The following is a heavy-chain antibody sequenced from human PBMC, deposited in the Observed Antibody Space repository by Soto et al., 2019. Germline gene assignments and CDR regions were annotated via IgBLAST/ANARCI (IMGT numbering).Heavy chain of an antibody. CDR1: GYTFTSYG. CDR3: ARDQNYDFWSGYGYYYGMDV. D-gene: IGHD3-3*01. J-gene: IGHJ6*02. V-gene: IGHV1-18*01. Sequence: QVQLVQSGAEVKKPGASVKVSCKASGYTFTSYGISWVRQAPGQGLEWMGWISAYNGNTNYAQKLQGRVTMTTDTSTSTAYIELRSLRSDDTAVYYCARDQNYDFWSGYGYYYGMDVWGQGTTVTVSS. CDR2: ISAYNGNT.